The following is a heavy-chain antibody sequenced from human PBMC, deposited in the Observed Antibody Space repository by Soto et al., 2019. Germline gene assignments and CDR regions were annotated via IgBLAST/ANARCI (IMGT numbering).Heavy chain of an antibody. D-gene: IGHD4-17*01. CDR2: INSDGSST. Sequence: EVQLVESGGGLVQPGGSLRLSCAASGFTFSSYWMHWVRQAPGKGLVWVSRINSDGSSTSYADSVKGRFTISRDNAKNTLYLQMNSLRAEDTAVYYCASNGAHYGDYVDYRGQGTLVTVSS. J-gene: IGHJ4*02. CDR3: ASNGAHYGDYVDY. CDR1: GFTFSSYW. V-gene: IGHV3-74*01.